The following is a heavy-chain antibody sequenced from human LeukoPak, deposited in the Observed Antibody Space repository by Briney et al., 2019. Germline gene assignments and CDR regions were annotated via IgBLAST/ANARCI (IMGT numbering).Heavy chain of an antibody. V-gene: IGHV3-30*03. J-gene: IGHJ5*02. CDR3: ASGPFGELPNWFDP. Sequence: GGSLRLSCAASGFTFSSYGMHWVRQAPGKGLEWVAVISYDGSNKYYADSVKGRFTISRDNSKNTLYLQMNSLRAEDTAVYYCASGPFGELPNWFDPWGQGTLVTVSS. CDR1: GFTFSSYG. CDR2: ISYDGSNK. D-gene: IGHD3-10*01.